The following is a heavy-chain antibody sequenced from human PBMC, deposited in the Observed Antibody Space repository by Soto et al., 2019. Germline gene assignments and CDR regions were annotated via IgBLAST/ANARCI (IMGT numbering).Heavy chain of an antibody. D-gene: IGHD3-9*01. CDR1: GDSINSDKYY. J-gene: IGHJ4*02. Sequence: QLQESGPGLVKPSETLSLTCSVSGDSINSDKYYWGWIRQPPGKGLEWIGSIYYRGNTYYNPSLQTRGTISPDKSKSQFSLRLNSVTAADSAVYFCARLEGLATISYYFDFWGQGAQVTVSS. CDR3: ARLEGLATISYYFDF. CDR2: IYYRGNT. V-gene: IGHV4-39*01.